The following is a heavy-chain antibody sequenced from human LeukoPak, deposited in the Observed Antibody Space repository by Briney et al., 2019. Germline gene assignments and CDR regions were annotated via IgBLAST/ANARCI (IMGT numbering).Heavy chain of an antibody. CDR1: GYTFTSYA. Sequence: ASVKVSCKASGYTFTSYAMHWVRQAPGQRLEWMGWINAGNGNTKYSQKFQGRVTITRDTSASTAYMELSSLRSEDTAVYYCARDYGIAVAGPSTYFQHWGQGTLVTVSS. CDR3: ARDYGIAVAGPSTYFQH. J-gene: IGHJ1*01. V-gene: IGHV1-3*01. D-gene: IGHD6-19*01. CDR2: INAGNGNT.